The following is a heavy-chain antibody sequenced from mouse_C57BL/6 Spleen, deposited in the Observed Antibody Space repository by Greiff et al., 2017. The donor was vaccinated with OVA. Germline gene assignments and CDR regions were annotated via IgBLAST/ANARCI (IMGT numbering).Heavy chain of an antibody. V-gene: IGHV1-15*01. Sequence: QVQLKESGAELVRPGASVTLSCKASGYTFTDYEMHWVKQTPVHGLEWIGAIDPETGGTAYNQKFKGKAILTADKSSSTAYMELRSLTSEDSAVYYCTRRLRYFDVWGTGTTVTVSS. CDR2: IDPETGGT. CDR1: GYTFTDYE. CDR3: TRRLRYFDV. J-gene: IGHJ1*03.